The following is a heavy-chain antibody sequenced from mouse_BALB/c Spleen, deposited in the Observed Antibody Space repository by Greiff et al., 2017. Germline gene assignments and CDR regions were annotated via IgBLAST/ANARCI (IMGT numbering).Heavy chain of an antibody. CDR3: ARYDYDYYAMDY. V-gene: IGHV1-63*02. Sequence: VQLQESGAELVRPGTSVKISCKASGYTFTNYWLGWVKQRPGHGLEWIGDIYPGGGYTNYNEKFKGKATLTADTSSSTAYMQLSSLTSEDSAVYFCARYDYDYYAMDYWGQGTSVTVSS. CDR2: IYPGGGYT. D-gene: IGHD2-4*01. J-gene: IGHJ4*01. CDR1: GYTFTNYW.